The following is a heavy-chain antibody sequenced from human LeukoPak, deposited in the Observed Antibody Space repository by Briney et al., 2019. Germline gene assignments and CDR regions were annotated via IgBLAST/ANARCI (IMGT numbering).Heavy chain of an antibody. J-gene: IGHJ2*01. CDR2: INNDGSRT. CDR1: GFTFSSYW. Sequence: PGGSLRLSCAASGFTFSSYWMHWVRQAPGKGLVWVSRINNDGSRTTYADSVKGRFTISRDNAKKTLYLQMNSLRAEDTAVYFCAREDYNDSGWYFDLWGRGTLVTVSS. V-gene: IGHV3-74*01. D-gene: IGHD4-17*01. CDR3: AREDYNDSGWYFDL.